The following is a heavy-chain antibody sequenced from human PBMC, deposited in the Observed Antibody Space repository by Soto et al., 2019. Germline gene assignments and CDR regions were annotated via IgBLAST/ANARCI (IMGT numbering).Heavy chain of an antibody. V-gene: IGHV1-18*04. Sequence: ASVKVSCKASGYTFTSYGISWVRQAPGQGLEWMGWISAYNGNTNYAQKLQGRVTMTTDTSTSTAYMELRSLRSDDTAVYYCARAPLIRYNWNYRENWFDPWGQGTLVTSPQ. CDR1: GYTFTSYG. J-gene: IGHJ5*02. CDR2: ISAYNGNT. CDR3: ARAPLIRYNWNYRENWFDP. D-gene: IGHD1-7*01.